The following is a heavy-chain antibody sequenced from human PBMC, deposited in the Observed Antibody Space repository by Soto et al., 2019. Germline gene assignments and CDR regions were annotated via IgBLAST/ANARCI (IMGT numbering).Heavy chain of an antibody. CDR3: ARDLSPAEGSFDY. CDR1: GYTFTGYY. V-gene: IGHV1-2*04. CDR2: INPNSGGT. Sequence: GASVKVSCKASGYTFTGYYMHWARQAPGQGLEWMGWINPNSGGTNYAQKFQGWVAMTRDTSISTAYMELSRLRSDDTAVYYCARDLSPAEGSFDYWGQGTLVTVSS. J-gene: IGHJ4*02.